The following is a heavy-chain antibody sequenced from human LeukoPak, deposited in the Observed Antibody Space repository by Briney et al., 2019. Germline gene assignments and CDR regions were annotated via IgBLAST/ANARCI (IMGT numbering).Heavy chain of an antibody. Sequence: GGSLRLSCAASGFTFSSYSMNWVRQAPGKGLEWVSSISSSSSYIYYADSVKGRFTISRDNARNSLYLQMNSLRAEDTAVYYCARDVGYCSSTSCPAGYYGMDVWGQGTTVTVSS. CDR3: ARDVGYCSSTSCPAGYYGMDV. J-gene: IGHJ6*02. V-gene: IGHV3-21*01. D-gene: IGHD2-2*01. CDR2: ISSSSSYI. CDR1: GFTFSSYS.